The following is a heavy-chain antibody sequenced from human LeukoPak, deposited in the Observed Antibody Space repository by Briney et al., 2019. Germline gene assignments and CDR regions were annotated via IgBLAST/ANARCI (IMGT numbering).Heavy chain of an antibody. D-gene: IGHD2-15*01. J-gene: IGHJ4*02. Sequence: GGSLRLSCAASGFTFSSYSMNWVRQAPGKGLEWVSSISSSSSYIYYADSVKGRFTISRDNAKNSLYLQMNSLRAEDTAVYYCARLPRYCSGGSCYPNFDYWGQGTLVTVSS. CDR1: GFTFSSYS. CDR2: ISSSSSYI. V-gene: IGHV3-21*01. CDR3: ARLPRYCSGGSCYPNFDY.